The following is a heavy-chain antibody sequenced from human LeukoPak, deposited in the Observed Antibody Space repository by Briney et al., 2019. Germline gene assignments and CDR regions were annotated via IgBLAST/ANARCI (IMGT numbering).Heavy chain of an antibody. Sequence: GGSLRLSCAASGFTFSSYAMSWVRQAPVKGLEWVSAISGSGGSTYYADSVKGRFTISRDNSKNTLYLQMNSLRAEDTAVYYCAKDPSNSSGWYDYWGQGTLVTVSS. CDR1: GFTFSSYA. D-gene: IGHD6-19*01. V-gene: IGHV3-23*01. CDR2: ISGSGGST. J-gene: IGHJ4*02. CDR3: AKDPSNSSGWYDY.